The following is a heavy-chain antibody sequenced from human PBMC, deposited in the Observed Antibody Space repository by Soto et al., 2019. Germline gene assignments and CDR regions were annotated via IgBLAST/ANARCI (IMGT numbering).Heavy chain of an antibody. J-gene: IGHJ6*02. CDR2: INHSGST. D-gene: IGHD5-18*01. CDR3: ATSWGDTAMVRYYYYGMDV. CDR1: GGSFSGYY. V-gene: IGHV4-34*01. Sequence: QVQLQQWGAGLLKPSETLSLTCAVYGGSFSGYYWSWIRQPPGKGLEWIGAINHSGSTNYNPSLKSRVTISVDTSKNQFSLKLSSVTAADTAVYYCATSWGDTAMVRYYYYGMDVWGQGTTVTVSS.